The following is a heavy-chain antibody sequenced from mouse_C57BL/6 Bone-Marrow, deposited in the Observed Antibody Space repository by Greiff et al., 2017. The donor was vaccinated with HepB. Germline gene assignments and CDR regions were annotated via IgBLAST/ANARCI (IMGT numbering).Heavy chain of an antibody. V-gene: IGHV1-81*01. Sequence: VQLQQSGAELARPVASVKLSCKASGYTFTSYGISWVKQRTGQGLEWIGEIYPRSGNTYYNEKFKGKATLTADKSSSTAYMELRSLTSEDSAVYFCAREIYYDYDGYWYFDVWGTGTTVTVSS. CDR3: AREIYYDYDGYWYFDV. J-gene: IGHJ1*03. CDR1: GYTFTSYG. D-gene: IGHD2-4*01. CDR2: IYPRSGNT.